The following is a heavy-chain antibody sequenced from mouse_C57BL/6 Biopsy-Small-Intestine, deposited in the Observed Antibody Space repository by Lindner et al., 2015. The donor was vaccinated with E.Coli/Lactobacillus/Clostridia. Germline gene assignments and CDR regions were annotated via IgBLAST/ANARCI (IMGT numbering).Heavy chain of an antibody. CDR1: GYTFTSYG. CDR2: IYPRSGNT. J-gene: IGHJ2*01. Sequence: VQLQESGTELARPGASVKLSCKASGYTFTSYGISWVKQRTGQGLEWIGEIYPRSGNTYYNEKFKGKATLTADKSSSTAYMKLRSLTSEDSAVYFCATWDYWGQGTTLTVSS. CDR3: ATWDY. V-gene: IGHV1-81*01.